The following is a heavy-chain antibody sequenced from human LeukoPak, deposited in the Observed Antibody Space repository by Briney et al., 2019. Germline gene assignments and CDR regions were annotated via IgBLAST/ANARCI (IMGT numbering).Heavy chain of an antibody. CDR1: GFTVNSNY. CDR2: ISGSGGST. J-gene: IGHJ3*02. CDR3: AKMITMIVGDAFDI. V-gene: IGHV3-23*01. Sequence: GGSLRLSCAASGFTVNSNYMTWVRQAPGKGLEWVSAISGSGGSTYYADSVKGRFTISRDNSKNTLYLQMNSLRAEDTAVYYCAKMITMIVGDAFDIWGQGTMVTVSS. D-gene: IGHD3-22*01.